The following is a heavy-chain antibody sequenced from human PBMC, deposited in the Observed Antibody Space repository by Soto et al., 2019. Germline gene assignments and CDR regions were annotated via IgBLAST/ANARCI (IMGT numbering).Heavy chain of an antibody. V-gene: IGHV4-59*01. CDR2: FYYSGSS. Sequence: QVQLQESGPGLVKPSETLSLTCTVSGVSISSYYWSWIRHSPGKGLEWIGYFYYSGSSNYNPSLKSRVTISVDTSKNQFSLKLSSVTAADTAVYYCARDPPILYSNWGPGTLVTVSS. CDR3: ARDPPILYSN. CDR1: GVSISSYY. J-gene: IGHJ4*02. D-gene: IGHD6-13*01.